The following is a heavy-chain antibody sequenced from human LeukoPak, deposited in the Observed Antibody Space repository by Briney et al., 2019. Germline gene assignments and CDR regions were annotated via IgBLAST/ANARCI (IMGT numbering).Heavy chain of an antibody. CDR2: ISAYNGNT. Sequence: ASVKVSCKASGYTFTSYGISWVRQAPGQGLEWMGWISAYNGNTNYAQKLQGRVTMTTDTSTSTADMELRSLRSDDTAVYYCARVVGYGDKGRFDPWGQGTLVTVSS. V-gene: IGHV1-18*01. J-gene: IGHJ5*02. D-gene: IGHD4-17*01. CDR3: ARVVGYGDKGRFDP. CDR1: GYTFTSYG.